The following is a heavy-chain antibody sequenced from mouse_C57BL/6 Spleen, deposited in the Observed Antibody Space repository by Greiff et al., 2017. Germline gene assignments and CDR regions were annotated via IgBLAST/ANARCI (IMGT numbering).Heavy chain of an antibody. CDR3: ATGVYVYDGGGY. J-gene: IGHJ2*01. CDR1: GYSFTGYY. D-gene: IGHD2-2*01. CDR2: INPSTGGT. V-gene: IGHV1-42*01. Sequence: VQLKQSGPELVKPGASVKISCKASGYSFTGYYMNWVKQSPEKSLEWIGEINPSTGGTTYNQKFKAKATLTVDKSSSTAYMQLKSLTSEDSAVYYCATGVYVYDGGGYWGQGTTLTVSS.